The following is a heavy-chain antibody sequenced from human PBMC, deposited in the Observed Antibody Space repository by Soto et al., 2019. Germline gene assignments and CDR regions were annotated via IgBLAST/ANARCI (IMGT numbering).Heavy chain of an antibody. D-gene: IGHD4-17*01. CDR1: GGSISSGGYY. CDR3: ASGYGDHKPIGY. CDR2: IYYSGST. V-gene: IGHV4-31*03. Sequence: SETLSLTCTVSGGSISSGGYYWSWIRQHPGKGLEWIGYIYYSGSTYYNPSLKSRVTISVDTSKNQFSLRLSSVTAADTAVYYCASGYGDHKPIGYWGQGAQVTVSS. J-gene: IGHJ4*02.